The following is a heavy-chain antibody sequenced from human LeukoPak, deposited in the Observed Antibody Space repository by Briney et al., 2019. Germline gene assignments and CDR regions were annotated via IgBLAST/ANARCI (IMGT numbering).Heavy chain of an antibody. D-gene: IGHD3-10*01. Sequence: PSETLSLTCAVYGGSFSGYYWSWIRQPPGKGLEWIGEINHSGSTNYNPSLKSRVTISVDTSKNQFSLKLSSVTAADTAVYYCARHGGGFGLWFGELSHFDYWGQGTLVTVSS. CDR1: GGSFSGYY. CDR2: INHSGST. V-gene: IGHV4-34*01. CDR3: ARHGGGFGLWFGELSHFDY. J-gene: IGHJ4*02.